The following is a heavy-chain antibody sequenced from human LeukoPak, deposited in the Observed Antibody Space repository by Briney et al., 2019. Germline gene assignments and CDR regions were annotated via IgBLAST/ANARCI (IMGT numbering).Heavy chain of an antibody. V-gene: IGHV3-30*04. CDR1: GFTFSSYA. CDR2: ISYDGSNK. Sequence: PGGSLRLSCAASGFTFSSYAMHWVRQAPGKGLEWVAVISYDGSNKYYADSVKGRFTISRDNSKNTLYLQMNSLRAEDTAVYYCARDGDIVVVPAAKSYYFDYWGQGTLVTVSS. D-gene: IGHD2-2*01. J-gene: IGHJ4*02. CDR3: ARDGDIVVVPAAKSYYFDY.